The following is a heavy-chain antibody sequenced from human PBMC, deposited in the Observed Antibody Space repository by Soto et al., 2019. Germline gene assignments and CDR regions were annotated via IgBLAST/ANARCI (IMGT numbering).Heavy chain of an antibody. CDR3: ARDSGYSYGVYGMDV. CDR2: IYSGGST. J-gene: IGHJ6*02. D-gene: IGHD5-18*01. CDR1: GFTVSSNY. V-gene: IGHV3-66*01. Sequence: GGSLRLSCAASGFTVSSNYMSWVRQAPGKGLEWDSVIYSGGSTYYADSVKGRFTISRDNSKNTLYLQMNSLRAEDTAVYYCARDSGYSYGVYGMDVWGQGTTVTVSS.